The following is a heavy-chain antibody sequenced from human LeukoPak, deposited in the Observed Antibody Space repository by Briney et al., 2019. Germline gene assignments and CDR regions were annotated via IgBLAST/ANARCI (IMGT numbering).Heavy chain of an antibody. CDR3: ARRAYCGGDCYVDY. CDR2: IYPGDSDT. CDR1: GYSFSNYW. J-gene: IGHJ4*02. Sequence: GESLKISCTGSGYSFSNYWIGWVRQMPGKGLEWMGIIYPGDSDTRYSPSFEGQVTISADKSISTAYLQWSSLKASDTAMYYCARRAYCGGDCYVDYWGQGTLVTVSS. V-gene: IGHV5-51*01. D-gene: IGHD2-21*02.